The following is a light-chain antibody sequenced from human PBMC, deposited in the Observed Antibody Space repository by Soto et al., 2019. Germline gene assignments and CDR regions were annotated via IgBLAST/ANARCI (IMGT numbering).Light chain of an antibody. CDR3: QQRSSWPT. V-gene: IGKV3-11*01. Sequence: EIVLTHSPATLSLSPGERATLSCRASQSVGSYLAWYQQKPGQAPRLLISDASNRATGIPARFSGSGSGTDFTLTISSLEPEDFAVYYRQQRSSWPTFGQGTKVEI. J-gene: IGKJ1*01. CDR2: DAS. CDR1: QSVGSY.